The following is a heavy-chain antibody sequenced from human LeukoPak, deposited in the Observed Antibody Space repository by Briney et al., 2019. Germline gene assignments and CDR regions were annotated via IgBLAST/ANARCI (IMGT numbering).Heavy chain of an antibody. J-gene: IGHJ6*03. CDR3: ARGYCSGGSCYSGYYYYYMDV. Sequence: ASVKVSCKASGYTFTSYYMHWVRQAPGQGLEWMGWINPNSGATNYAQKFQGRVTMTRDTSISTAYMELSRLRSDDTAVYYCARGYCSGGSCYSGYYYYYMDVWGKGTTVTISS. CDR2: INPNSGAT. D-gene: IGHD2-15*01. CDR1: GYTFTSYY. V-gene: IGHV1-2*02.